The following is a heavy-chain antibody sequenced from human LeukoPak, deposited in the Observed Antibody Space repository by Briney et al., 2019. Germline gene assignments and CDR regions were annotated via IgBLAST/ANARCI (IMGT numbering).Heavy chain of an antibody. CDR1: GGTFSTYA. V-gene: IGHV1-69*05. J-gene: IGHJ6*03. CDR2: IIPIFGTA. Sequence: SVTVSCTASGGTFSTYAISWVRQAPGQGREWMGGIIPIFGTANYAQKFQGRVTLTTDESTSTAYMELSSLSSEDKAVYYCASESGTRMSGYYYYYMDVWGKGTTVTVSS. CDR3: ASESGTRMSGYYYYYMDV. D-gene: IGHD1-26*01.